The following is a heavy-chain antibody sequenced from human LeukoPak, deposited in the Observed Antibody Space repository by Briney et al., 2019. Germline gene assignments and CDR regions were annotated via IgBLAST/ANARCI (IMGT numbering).Heavy chain of an antibody. D-gene: IGHD3-3*01. J-gene: IGHJ5*02. V-gene: IGHV1-2*02. Sequence: GASVKVSCKASGYTFTGYYMHWVRQAPGQGLEWMGWVNPNSGGTNYAQKFQGRVTMTRDTSISTAYMELSRLRSDDTAVYYCARYNERFLEWFYNWFDPWGQRTLVTVSS. CDR1: GYTFTGYY. CDR3: ARYNERFLEWFYNWFDP. CDR2: VNPNSGGT.